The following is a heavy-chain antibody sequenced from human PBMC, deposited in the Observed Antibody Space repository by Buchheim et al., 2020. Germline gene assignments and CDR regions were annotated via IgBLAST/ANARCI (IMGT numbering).Heavy chain of an antibody. D-gene: IGHD1-20*01. CDR1: GGSFSGFY. CDR2: VNHDGST. CDR3: ARGRVGGYNWNHNWFDP. J-gene: IGHJ5*02. V-gene: IGHV4-34*01. Sequence: QVQIQQWGAGLLKPSETLSLTCAVYGGSFSGFYWSWIRQAPGRGLEWIGEVNHDGSTNYNPSLKSRVTISVDTSKNQFSLKLSSVTAADTAVYYCARGRVGGYNWNHNWFDPWGQGTL.